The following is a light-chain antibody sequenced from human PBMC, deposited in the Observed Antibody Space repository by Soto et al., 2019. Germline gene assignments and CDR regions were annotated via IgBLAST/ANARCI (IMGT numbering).Light chain of an antibody. V-gene: IGKV1-5*03. CDR2: KAS. CDR3: LPYDRYPLT. Sequence: DIQMTQSTSILSASVGDRVTITCRARQSISNWVAWYQQKPGRAPKVMIYKASILQSGVPSRSSGTGSGTEFTLTISSLQPDDFTTYYCLPYDRYPLTFGGGTKVEIK. J-gene: IGKJ4*01. CDR1: QSISNW.